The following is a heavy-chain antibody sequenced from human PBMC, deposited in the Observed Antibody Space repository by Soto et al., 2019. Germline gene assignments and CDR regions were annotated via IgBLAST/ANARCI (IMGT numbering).Heavy chain of an antibody. Sequence: ASETVSLTCSVSGGSVSSNIYYWTWIRQHPGKGPEWIGHIYYSGSTYYNPSLKSRVTISLDMSKNQFSLKLTSVSAADTAVYYCARGYDYDSGGYLFDYWGQGTLVTVSS. V-gene: IGHV4-31*03. CDR3: ARGYDYDSGGYLFDY. J-gene: IGHJ4*02. D-gene: IGHD3-22*01. CDR2: IYYSGST. CDR1: GGSVSSNIYY.